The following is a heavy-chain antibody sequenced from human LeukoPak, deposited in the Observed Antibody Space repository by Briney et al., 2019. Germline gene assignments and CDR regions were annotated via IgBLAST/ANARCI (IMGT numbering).Heavy chain of an antibody. D-gene: IGHD2-21*02. CDR2: TRSKANSYTT. V-gene: IGHV3-72*01. J-gene: IGHJ6*02. CDR3: ARTPAYCGGDCYPPYYYYGMDV. Sequence: GGSLRLSCAASGFTLSDHYMDWVRQAPGKGLEWVGRTRSKANSYTTEYAASVKGRFTISRDDSKNSLYLQMNSLRAEDTAVYYCARTPAYCGGDCYPPYYYYGMDVWGQGTTVTVSS. CDR1: GFTLSDHY.